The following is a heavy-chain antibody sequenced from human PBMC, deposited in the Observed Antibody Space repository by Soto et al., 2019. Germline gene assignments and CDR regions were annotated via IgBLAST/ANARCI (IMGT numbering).Heavy chain of an antibody. D-gene: IGHD6-19*01. CDR2: MNHNSGNT. J-gene: IGHJ3*02. V-gene: IGHV1-8*01. CDR1: GYTFTSYD. CDR3: ARGSSYLAGDAFDI. Sequence: QVQLVQSGAEVKKPGASVKVSCKASGYTFTSYDINWVRQATGQGLEWMGWMNHNSGNTGYAQKFQGRVTMTRNTSISTAYMELSSLRSEDTAVYYCARGSSYLAGDAFDIWGQGTMVTVSS.